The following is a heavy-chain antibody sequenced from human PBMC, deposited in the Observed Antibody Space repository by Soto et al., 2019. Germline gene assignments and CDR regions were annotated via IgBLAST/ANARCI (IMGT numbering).Heavy chain of an antibody. CDR2: ISGSRGST. CDR3: FFQAEDGIRDTVPVSEFLLNRSSDL. V-gene: IGHV3-23*01. D-gene: IGHD2-15*01. Sequence: KGLEWVSAISGSRGSTYYAYSVKGRFTITRDNSKNTLYLQMNSLRAEDTAVYFFFFQAEDGIRDTVPVSEFLLNRSSDL. J-gene: IGHJ2*01.